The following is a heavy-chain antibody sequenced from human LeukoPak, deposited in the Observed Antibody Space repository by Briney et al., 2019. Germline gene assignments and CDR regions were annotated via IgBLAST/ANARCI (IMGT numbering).Heavy chain of an antibody. CDR3: ARHFRREVLRGSAFDI. J-gene: IGHJ3*02. D-gene: IGHD3-10*01. V-gene: IGHV4-59*08. Sequence: SETLSLTCSVSGASIRSYYWSWIRQPPGKGLEWIGYIYYSGSTNYNPSLKSRVTISVDTSKNQFSLKLRYVTAADTAVYYCARHFRREVLRGSAFDIWGRGTKVTVSS. CDR2: IYYSGST. CDR1: GASIRSYY.